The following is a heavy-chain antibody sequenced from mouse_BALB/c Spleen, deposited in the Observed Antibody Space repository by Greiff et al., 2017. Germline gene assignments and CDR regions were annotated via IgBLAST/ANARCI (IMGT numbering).Heavy chain of an antibody. Sequence: QVQLKESGPGLVQPSQSLSITCTVSGFSLTSYGVHWVRQSPGKGLEWLGVIWSGGSTDYNAAFISRLSISKDNSKSQVFFKMNSLQANDTAIYYCARKGLLPYYYAMDYWGQGTSVTVSS. V-gene: IGHV2-2*02. J-gene: IGHJ4*01. D-gene: IGHD2-3*01. CDR1: GFSLTSYG. CDR2: IWSGGST. CDR3: ARKGLLPYYYAMDY.